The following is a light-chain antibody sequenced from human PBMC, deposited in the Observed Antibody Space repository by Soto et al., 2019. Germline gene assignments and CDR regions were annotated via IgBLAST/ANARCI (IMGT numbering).Light chain of an antibody. CDR1: QGISSY. CDR3: KQLNSYPLT. J-gene: IGKJ4*01. Sequence: DIQLTQSPSLLSASVGDRVTITCRASQGISSYLGWYQQKPGKAPKLQMYAASTLQSGVPSRFSGSGSGTEFTLTISSLQPEDFATYYCKQLNSYPLTFGGGTKVEIK. V-gene: IGKV1-9*01. CDR2: AAS.